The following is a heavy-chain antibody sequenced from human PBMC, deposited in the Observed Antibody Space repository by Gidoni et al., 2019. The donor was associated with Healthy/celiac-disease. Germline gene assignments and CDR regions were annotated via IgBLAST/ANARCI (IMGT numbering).Heavy chain of an antibody. J-gene: IGHJ4*02. D-gene: IGHD5-12*01. Sequence: QLQLQESGTGLVKPSETLSLTCTVSGGSIRSSSYYWGWIRQPPGKGLEWIGSIYYSGSTYYNPSLKSRVTISVDTSKNQFSLKLSSVTAADTAVYYCASSRGYSGYDRWSLSDFDYWGQGTLVTVSS. CDR2: IYYSGST. CDR1: GGSIRSSSYY. CDR3: ASSRGYSGYDRWSLSDFDY. V-gene: IGHV4-39*01.